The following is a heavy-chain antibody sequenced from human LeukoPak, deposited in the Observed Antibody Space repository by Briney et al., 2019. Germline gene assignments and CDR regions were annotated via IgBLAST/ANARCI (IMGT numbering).Heavy chain of an antibody. D-gene: IGHD3-3*01. CDR2: VFHLQTVRT. Sequence: SETLSLTCTVSGSSIKTTFYWAWFRQPPGKGLEWIGPVFHLQTVRTFSNPSLERRVSMSLDTSQSQFYLHLTSVTAADTALYFCGIVLNFPKLLESWGQGTLVTVSS. J-gene: IGHJ4*02. V-gene: IGHV4-38-2*02. CDR3: GIVLNFPKLLES. CDR1: GSSIKTTFY.